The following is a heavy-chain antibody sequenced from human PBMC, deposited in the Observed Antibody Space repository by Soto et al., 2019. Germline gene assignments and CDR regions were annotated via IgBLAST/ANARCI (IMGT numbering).Heavy chain of an antibody. J-gene: IGHJ4*02. CDR2: IWYDGNKK. CDR1: GFTFSRNG. D-gene: IGHD3-22*01. CDR3: VVDTSGLLDY. V-gene: IGHV3-33*03. Sequence: PGGSLRLSCAASGFTFSRNGMHWVRQAPGKGLEWVAVIWYDGNKKYYGDSVRGRFTISRDNSKNTLYLEMNSLRAEDTAVYYCVVDTSGLLDYWGQGTQVTVSS.